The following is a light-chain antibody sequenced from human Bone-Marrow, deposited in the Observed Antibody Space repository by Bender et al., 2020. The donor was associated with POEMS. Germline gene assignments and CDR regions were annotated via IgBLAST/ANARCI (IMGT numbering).Light chain of an antibody. CDR3: QSADSSGTQVV. CDR1: VLLKQY. Sequence: NGLSQPPSVSVSPGQTARITCFGDVLLKQYVYWYQQKSGQAPVLAISQDTGRPSGIPERFSGSSSGTTVTLTINEVQAEDEADYYCQSADSSGTQVVFGGGTKLTVL. CDR2: QDT. J-gene: IGLJ2*01. V-gene: IGLV3-25*03.